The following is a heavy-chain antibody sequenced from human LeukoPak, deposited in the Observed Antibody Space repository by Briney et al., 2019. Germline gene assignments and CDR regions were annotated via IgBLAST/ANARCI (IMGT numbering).Heavy chain of an antibody. Sequence: PGGSLRLSCAASGFTFSSYWMSWVRQAPGKGLEWVANIKQDGSEKYYVDSVKGRFTISRDNAKNSLYLQMNSQRAEDTAVYYCARETHGDYMDVWGKGTTVTVSS. J-gene: IGHJ6*03. CDR1: GFTFSSYW. V-gene: IGHV3-7*01. CDR3: ARETHGDYMDV. D-gene: IGHD3-10*01. CDR2: IKQDGSEK.